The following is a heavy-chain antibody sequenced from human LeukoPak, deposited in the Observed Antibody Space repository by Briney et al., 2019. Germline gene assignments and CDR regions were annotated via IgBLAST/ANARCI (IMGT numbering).Heavy chain of an antibody. CDR1: GFSFSKYA. CDR3: AGEKFDI. Sequence: GGSLRLSCAASGFSFSKYAMDWVRQAPGKGLEWVAIISKDGSMRYYADSVKGRFTVSRDNSNNTLSLQTNSLKSEDTAVYYCAGEKFDIWGQGTMVTVSA. V-gene: IGHV3-30*04. CDR2: ISKDGSMR. J-gene: IGHJ3*02.